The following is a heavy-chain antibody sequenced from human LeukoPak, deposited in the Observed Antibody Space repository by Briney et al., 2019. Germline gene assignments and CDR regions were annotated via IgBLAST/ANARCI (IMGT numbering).Heavy chain of an antibody. Sequence: PGGSLRLSCAASRFTFSNYAMSWVRRAPGQGLERVAALSVSGGSTYYADSVKGRFTLSRDNTKNTLYLQMNNPRPEDTAVYYCAKGGWGDPFDYWGQGTLVTVSS. V-gene: IGHV3-23*01. D-gene: IGHD3-16*01. CDR1: RFTFSNYA. CDR3: AKGGWGDPFDY. CDR2: LSVSGGST. J-gene: IGHJ4*02.